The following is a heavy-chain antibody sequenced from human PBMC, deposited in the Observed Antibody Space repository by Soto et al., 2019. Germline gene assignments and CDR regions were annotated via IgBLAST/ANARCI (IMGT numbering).Heavy chain of an antibody. D-gene: IGHD2-15*01. CDR1: GLTFNRYW. V-gene: IGHV3-74*01. J-gene: IGHJ5*02. CDR3: AREFCSGGNCYTYYFDP. CDR2: INTDGSNT. Sequence: LRLSCAASGLTFNRYWMHWVRHAPGKGLVWVSHINTDGSNTNYADSVKGRFTISRDNAKSTLFLQMNSLRDEDTAVYYCAREFCSGGNCYTYYFDPWGQGIPVTV.